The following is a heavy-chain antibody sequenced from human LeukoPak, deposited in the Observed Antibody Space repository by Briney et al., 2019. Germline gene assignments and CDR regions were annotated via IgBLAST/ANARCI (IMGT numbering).Heavy chain of an antibody. V-gene: IGHV3-7*02. D-gene: IGHD4-23*01. J-gene: IGHJ4*02. Sequence: GGSLRLSCVASGFTFSDYWMTWVRQAPGKGLEWVANINKDGSERYYVDSVKGRFTISRDNTKNTLYLQMNSLRAEDMAMYYCARGDYGGPWGYWGQGTLVTVSS. CDR1: GFTFSDYW. CDR3: ARGDYGGPWGY. CDR2: INKDGSER.